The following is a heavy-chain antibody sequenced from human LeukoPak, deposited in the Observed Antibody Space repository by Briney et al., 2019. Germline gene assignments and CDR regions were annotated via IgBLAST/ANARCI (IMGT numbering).Heavy chain of an antibody. CDR1: GFTFSSYS. CDR3: ARSPSGSYPDYFDY. V-gene: IGHV3-21*01. J-gene: IGHJ4*02. CDR2: ISSSSSYI. D-gene: IGHD1-26*01. Sequence: EPGGSLRLSCAASGFTFSSYSMNWVRQAPGKGLEWVSSISSSSSYIYYADSVKGRFTISRDNAKNSLYLQMNRLRAEDTAVYYCARSPSGSYPDYFDYWGQGTLVTVSS.